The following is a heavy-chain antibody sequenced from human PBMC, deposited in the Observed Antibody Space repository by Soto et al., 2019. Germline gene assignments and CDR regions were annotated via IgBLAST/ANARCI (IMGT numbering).Heavy chain of an antibody. V-gene: IGHV3-33*01. D-gene: IGHD2-15*01. Sequence: PGGSLRLSCAASGFTFSNYGMHWVRQAPGKGLEWVAVIWYDGSNKYYADSVEGRFTISRDNSKNTLYLQMNSLRAEDTAIYYCARDPGYCSGGRCSPELDYWGQGTLVTVSS. J-gene: IGHJ4*02. CDR2: IWYDGSNK. CDR1: GFTFSNYG. CDR3: ARDPGYCSGGRCSPELDY.